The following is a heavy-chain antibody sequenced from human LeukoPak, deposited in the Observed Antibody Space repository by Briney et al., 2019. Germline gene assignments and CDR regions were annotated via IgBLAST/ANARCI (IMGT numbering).Heavy chain of an antibody. D-gene: IGHD5-12*01. CDR2: IHNDGSMT. V-gene: IGHV3-74*01. J-gene: IGHJ4*02. CDR3: ARLVATAAGNPYFDS. CDR1: GFTFSVYW. Sequence: GGSLRLSCAASGFTFSVYWMHWVRQAPGKGLVWVSRIHNDGSMTNYADSVQGRFTISRDNAKNTLFLQMNSLRAEDTAVYYCARLVATAAGNPYFDSWGQGTLVTVSS.